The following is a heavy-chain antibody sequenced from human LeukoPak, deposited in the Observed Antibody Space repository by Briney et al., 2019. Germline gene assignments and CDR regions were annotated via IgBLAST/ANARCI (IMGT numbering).Heavy chain of an antibody. CDR3: ARVLGYYFDY. Sequence: PSETLSLTCTVYGGSISSYYWSWIRQPPGKELEWIGYIYYSGSTNYNPSLKSRVTISVDTSKNQFSLKLSSVTAADTAVYYCARVLGYYFDYWGQGTLVTVSS. J-gene: IGHJ4*02. CDR2: IYYSGST. CDR1: GGSISSYY. D-gene: IGHD3-16*01. V-gene: IGHV4-59*01.